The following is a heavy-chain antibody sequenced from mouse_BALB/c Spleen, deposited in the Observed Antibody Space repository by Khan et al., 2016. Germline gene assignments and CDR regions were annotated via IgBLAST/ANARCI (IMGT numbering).Heavy chain of an antibody. Sequence: EVELVESGGGLVKPGGSLKLSCAASGFAFSSYDMSWVRQTPEKRLEWVATISSGGSYTYYPDSVKGRFTISRDTARNTLYLQLSSLRSEDTAFFYCARHERLYCGNYNWYFDVWGAGTTVTVSS. CDR3: ARHERLYCGNYNWYFDV. D-gene: IGHD2-1*01. V-gene: IGHV5-9*02. CDR2: ISSGGSYT. CDR1: GFAFSSYD. J-gene: IGHJ1*01.